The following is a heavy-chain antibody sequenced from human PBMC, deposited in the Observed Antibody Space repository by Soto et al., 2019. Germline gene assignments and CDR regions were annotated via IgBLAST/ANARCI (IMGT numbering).Heavy chain of an antibody. V-gene: IGHV4-4*02. J-gene: IGHJ4*02. CDR3: ARYSSSWYDR. CDR2: IYHSGRT. Sequence: QVQLQESGPGLVKPSGTLSLTCAVSGGSISSSNWWSWVREPPGKGLEWIGEIYHSGRTNYNPSLKSRVTISVDETKNQFSRKLSSVTAEDTAVYYCARYSSSWYDRRGQGTLVTVSS. D-gene: IGHD6-13*01. CDR1: GGSISSSNW.